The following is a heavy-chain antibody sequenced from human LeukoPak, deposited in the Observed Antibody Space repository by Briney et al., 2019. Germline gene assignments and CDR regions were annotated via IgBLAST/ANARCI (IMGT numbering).Heavy chain of an antibody. J-gene: IGHJ4*02. Sequence: MTSETLSLTCTVSGGSISNYYWNWIRQPPGKGLEWIGGIYYSGSTYYNPSLKSRVTISVDTSKCQFSLKLSSVTAADTAVYYCARVLDGSGSYRRPFDYWGQGTLVTVSS. CDR3: ARVLDGSGSYRRPFDY. CDR1: GGSISNYY. D-gene: IGHD3-10*01. V-gene: IGHV4-59*12. CDR2: IYYSGST.